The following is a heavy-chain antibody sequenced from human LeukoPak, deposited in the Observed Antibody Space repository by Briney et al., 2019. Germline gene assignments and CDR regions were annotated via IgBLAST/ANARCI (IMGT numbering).Heavy chain of an antibody. CDR1: GFTFSSYS. Sequence: PGGSLRLSCAASGFTFSSYSMNWVRQAPGKGLEWVSSISSSSSYIYYADSVKGRFTISRDNAKNSLYLQMNSLRAEDTAVYYCARGSEGSSGWTLFDYWGQGTLVTVSS. D-gene: IGHD6-19*01. J-gene: IGHJ4*02. CDR2: ISSSSSYI. V-gene: IGHV3-21*01. CDR3: ARGSEGSSGWTLFDY.